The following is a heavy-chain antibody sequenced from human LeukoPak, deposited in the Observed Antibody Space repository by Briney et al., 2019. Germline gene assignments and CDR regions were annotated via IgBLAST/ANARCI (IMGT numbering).Heavy chain of an antibody. V-gene: IGHV3-23*01. CDR1: GFTFSSYA. D-gene: IGHD6-13*01. Sequence: GGTLRLSCAASGFTFSSYAMSWVRQAPGKGLEWVSAISGSGGSTYYADSVKGRFTISRDNSKNTLYLQMNSLRAEDTAVYYCAKQYSSSWYYFDYWGQGTLVTVSS. CDR2: ISGSGGST. CDR3: AKQYSSSWYYFDY. J-gene: IGHJ4*02.